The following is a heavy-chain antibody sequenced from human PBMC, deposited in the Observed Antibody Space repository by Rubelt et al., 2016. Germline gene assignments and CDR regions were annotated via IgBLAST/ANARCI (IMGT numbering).Heavy chain of an antibody. V-gene: IGHV4-34*02. CDR3: CSMFDS. CDR2: IHHSGDT. CDR1: GGSFSGFH. D-gene: IGHD3-3*02. J-gene: IGHJ4*02. Sequence: QVQLQQWGAGLLKPSETLSLTCAVYGGSFSGFHWVWIRQPPGKGLVCIGEIHHSGDTNYNTSLKSRDTISVDTSKNQISLKLRAVTAADAAVYYCCSMFDSWGKGTLVTISS.